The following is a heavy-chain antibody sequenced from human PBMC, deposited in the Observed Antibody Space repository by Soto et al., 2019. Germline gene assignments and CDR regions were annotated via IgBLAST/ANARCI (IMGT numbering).Heavy chain of an antibody. Sequence: ASVKVSCKASGYTFTSYYMHWVRQAPGQGLEWMGIINPSGGSTSYAQKFQGRVTMTRDTSTSTVYMELSSLRSEDTAVYYCARDSEPPYSSSWYWIDPRGQGTLVTVSS. CDR2: INPSGGST. J-gene: IGHJ5*02. CDR3: ARDSEPPYSSSWYWIDP. CDR1: GYTFTSYY. V-gene: IGHV1-46*01. D-gene: IGHD6-13*01.